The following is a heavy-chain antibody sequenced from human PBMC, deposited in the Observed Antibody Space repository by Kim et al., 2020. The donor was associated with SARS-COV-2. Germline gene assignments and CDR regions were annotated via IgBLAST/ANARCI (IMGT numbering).Heavy chain of an antibody. V-gene: IGHV4-34*01. J-gene: IGHJ4*02. Sequence: NPSLKSRVTISVATSKSQFSLKLSSVTAADTAVYYCARVNCSSTSWHVDYWGQGTLVTVSS. CDR3: ARVNCSSTSWHVDY. D-gene: IGHD2-2*01.